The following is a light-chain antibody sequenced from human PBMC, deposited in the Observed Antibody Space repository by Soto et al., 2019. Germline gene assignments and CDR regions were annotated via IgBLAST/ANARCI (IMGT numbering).Light chain of an antibody. CDR1: QSISSW. J-gene: IGKJ2*01. CDR2: DAS. CDR3: QQYNTYSYT. Sequence: DIQMTQSPSALSASVGDRVTITCRASQSISSWLAWYQQKPGKAPKLLIYDASSLESRVPSRFSGCGSVTEFTLTISGLRPDDFATYYCQQYNTYSYTFGQGTKLEIK. V-gene: IGKV1-5*01.